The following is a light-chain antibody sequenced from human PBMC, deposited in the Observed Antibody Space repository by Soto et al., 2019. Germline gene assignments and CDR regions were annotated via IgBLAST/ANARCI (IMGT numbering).Light chain of an antibody. V-gene: IGKV3-20*01. CDR2: GAS. CDR3: QQYGRSPWT. CDR1: QSVSSSY. J-gene: IGKJ1*01. Sequence: IVLTQSPGTLSLSTGERATLSCRASQSVSSSYLACYQQKPGQAPRLLIYGASSRATGIPDRFSGSGSGTDFTLTISRLEPEDFAVYYCQQYGRSPWTFGQGTKVDIK.